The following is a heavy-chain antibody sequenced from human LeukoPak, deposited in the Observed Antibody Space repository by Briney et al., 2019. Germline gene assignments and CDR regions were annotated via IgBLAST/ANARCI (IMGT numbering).Heavy chain of an antibody. J-gene: IGHJ4*02. Sequence: GGSLRLSCAASGFTFSYYCMNWVRQAPGKGLEWVANIKPDESGKYYVGSVKGRFTISRDNAKNSLYLQMNSLRAEDTAVYYCAKWGPYDILTGRINWGQGTLVTVSS. CDR3: AKWGPYDILTGRIN. V-gene: IGHV3-7*03. CDR2: IKPDESGK. CDR1: GFTFSYYC. D-gene: IGHD3-9*01.